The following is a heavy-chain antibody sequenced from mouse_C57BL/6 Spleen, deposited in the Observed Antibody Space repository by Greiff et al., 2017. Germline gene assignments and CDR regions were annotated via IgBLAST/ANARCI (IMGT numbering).Heavy chain of an antibody. Sequence: QVQLQQSGPELVKPGASVKISCKASGYAFSSSWMNWVKQRPGKGLEWIGRIYPGDGDTNYNGKFKGKATLTADKSSSTAYMQLSSLTSEDSAVYFCARAKDGYYPYWFDYWGQGTTLTVSS. J-gene: IGHJ2*01. CDR3: ARAKDGYYPYWFDY. V-gene: IGHV1-82*01. CDR1: GYAFSSSW. D-gene: IGHD2-3*01. CDR2: IYPGDGDT.